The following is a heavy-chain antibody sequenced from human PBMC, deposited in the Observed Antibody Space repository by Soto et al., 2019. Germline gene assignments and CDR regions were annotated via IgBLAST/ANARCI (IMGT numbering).Heavy chain of an antibody. D-gene: IGHD3-10*01. J-gene: IGHJ5*02. CDR3: ARDRGVRGYNWFDP. Sequence: SETLSLTCTVSGGSIGSYYWSWIRQPPGKGLEWIGYIYYSGSTNYNPSLKSRVTISVDTSKNQFSLKLSSVTAADTAVYYCARDRGVRGYNWFDPWGQGTLVTVSS. CDR2: IYYSGST. V-gene: IGHV4-59*01. CDR1: GGSIGSYY.